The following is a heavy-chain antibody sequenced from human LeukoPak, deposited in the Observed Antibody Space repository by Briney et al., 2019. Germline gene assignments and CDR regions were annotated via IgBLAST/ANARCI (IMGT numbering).Heavy chain of an antibody. CDR1: VLTFSSYS. CDR3: ARTSGESTAALRAPFDY. CDR2: ISSSSGYK. V-gene: IGHV3-21*01. D-gene: IGHD6-6*01. J-gene: IGHJ4*02. Sequence: KTGGSLTLSCAVSVLTFSSYSMTWVRQAQGKGLEWVSSISSSSGYKYYADSVKGRFTISRDNAKNSLYLQMDSLRAEDAAVYYCARTSGESTAALRAPFDYWGQGTLATVSS.